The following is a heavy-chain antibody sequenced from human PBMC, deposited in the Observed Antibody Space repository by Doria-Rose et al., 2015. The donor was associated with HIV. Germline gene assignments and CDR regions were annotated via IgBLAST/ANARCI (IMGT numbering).Heavy chain of an antibody. CDR3: ARGLLRGGWNDVDYYYGMDV. Sequence: QVQLQQWGAGLVKPSETLSLTCAVFGGSFSGYYWSWIRQPPVKGLEWIGEINHSGSTNYKTSLRSRVTISLDTSKSLFALKLSSVPAADTAVYYCARGLLRGGWNDVDYYYGMDVWGQGTTVTISS. V-gene: IGHV4-34*01. D-gene: IGHD1-1*01. J-gene: IGHJ6*02. CDR2: INHSGST. CDR1: GGSFSGYY.